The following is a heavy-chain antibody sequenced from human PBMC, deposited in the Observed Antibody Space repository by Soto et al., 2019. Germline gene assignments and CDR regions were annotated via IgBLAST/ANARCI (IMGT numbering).Heavy chain of an antibody. CDR3: ARDGTQDYYDSSGYSDY. J-gene: IGHJ4*02. CDR2: ISAYNGNT. CDR1: GYTFTSYG. D-gene: IGHD3-22*01. V-gene: IGHV1-18*04. Sequence: ASVKVSCKXSGYTFTSYGISWVRQAPGQGLEWMGWISAYNGNTNYAQKLQGRVTMTTDTSTSTAYMELRSLRSDDTAVYYCARDGTQDYYDSSGYSDYWGQGTLVTVSS.